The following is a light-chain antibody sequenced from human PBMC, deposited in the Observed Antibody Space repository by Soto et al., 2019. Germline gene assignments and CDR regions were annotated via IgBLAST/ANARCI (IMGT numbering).Light chain of an antibody. V-gene: IGKV1-33*01. CDR3: QQYSSSPLT. Sequence: DIQMTQSPSSLSASVGDRVTITCQASQNINNYLNWYQQKPGRPPKLLIYDASNLEAGVPSRFRGSGSGTDFTLTISRLEPEDFAVYRCQQYSSSPLTFGGGTKVDI. J-gene: IGKJ4*01. CDR2: DAS. CDR1: QNINNY.